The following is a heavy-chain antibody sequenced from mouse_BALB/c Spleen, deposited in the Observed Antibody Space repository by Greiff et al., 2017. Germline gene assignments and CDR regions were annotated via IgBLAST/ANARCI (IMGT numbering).Heavy chain of an antibody. CDR2: IFPGDGST. V-gene: IGHV1-85*01. J-gene: IGHJ2*01. CDR1: GYTFTSYD. D-gene: IGHD1-1*01. Sequence: VQLQQSGAALVTPGASVKLSCKASGYTFTSYDINWVRQRPEQGLEWIGWIFPGDGSTKYNEKFKGKATLTTDKSSSTAYMQLSRLTSEDSAVYFCARGVLRGSYFDYWGQGTTLTVSS. CDR3: ARGVLRGSYFDY.